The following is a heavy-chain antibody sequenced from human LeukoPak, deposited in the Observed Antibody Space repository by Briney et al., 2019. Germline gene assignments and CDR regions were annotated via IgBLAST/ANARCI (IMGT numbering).Heavy chain of an antibody. CDR3: ARGVGMVTANFDY. J-gene: IGHJ4*02. CDR1: GFTFSSYG. D-gene: IGHD2-15*01. V-gene: IGHV3-30*03. Sequence: GGSLRLSCAASGFTFSSYGMHWVRQAPGKGLEWVAVISYDGSNKYYADSVKGRFTISRDNSKNTLYLQMNSLRAEDTAVYYCARGVGMVTANFDYWGQGTLVTVSS. CDR2: ISYDGSNK.